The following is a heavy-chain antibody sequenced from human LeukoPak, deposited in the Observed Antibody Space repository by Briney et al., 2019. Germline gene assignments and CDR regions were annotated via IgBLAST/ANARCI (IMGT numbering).Heavy chain of an antibody. J-gene: IGHJ4*02. D-gene: IGHD2-8*02. Sequence: SETLSLTYTVSGGSISSYYWSWIRQPPGKGLEWIGYISYSGSTNYNPSLKSRVTISLDTSKNQFSLKLSSVTAADTAVYYCAGHHPRNTVDFWGQGTLVTVSS. CDR2: ISYSGST. CDR1: GGSISSYY. V-gene: IGHV4-59*08. CDR3: AGHHPRNTVDF.